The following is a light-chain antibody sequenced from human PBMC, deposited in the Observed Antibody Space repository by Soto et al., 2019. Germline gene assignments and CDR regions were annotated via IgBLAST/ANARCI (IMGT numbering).Light chain of an antibody. V-gene: IGKV1-8*01. CDR2: AAS. Sequence: AIRMTQSPSSLSASTGDRVTITCRASQGISSYLAWYQQKPGKAPKXXIYAASTLQRGVPSRFSGSGSGTDFTLTISCLQSEDFATYYCQQYYSYPWTFGQGTKVDIK. CDR3: QQYYSYPWT. CDR1: QGISSY. J-gene: IGKJ1*01.